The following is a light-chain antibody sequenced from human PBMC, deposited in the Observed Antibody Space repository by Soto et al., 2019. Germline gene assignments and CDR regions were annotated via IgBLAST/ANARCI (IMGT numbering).Light chain of an antibody. CDR2: GAS. Sequence: EILMTQSPSTLSVSPGQRATLSCGASQSVSSNLAWYQQRPGQAPRLLIYGASTRAAGIPARFSGSGSGTGFTLTISSLQSEDFEVYHCQQYNNWPWTFGQGTKVDIK. CDR3: QQYNNWPWT. V-gene: IGKV3-15*01. CDR1: QSVSSN. J-gene: IGKJ1*01.